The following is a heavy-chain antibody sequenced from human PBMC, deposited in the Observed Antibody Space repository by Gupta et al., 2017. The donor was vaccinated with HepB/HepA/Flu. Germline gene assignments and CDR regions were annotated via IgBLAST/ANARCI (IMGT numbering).Heavy chain of an antibody. CDR3: ARVPFPSPVAALYWYFDL. CDR2: IGTAGDT. CDR1: GFTFSSYD. Sequence: EVQLVESGGGLVQPGGSLRLSCAASGFTFSSYDMHWVRQATGKGLEWVSAIGTAGDTYYPGSVKGRFTISRENAKNSLYLQMNSLRAGDTAVYYCARVPFPSPVAALYWYFDLWGRGTLVTVSS. V-gene: IGHV3-13*01. D-gene: IGHD2-15*01. J-gene: IGHJ2*01.